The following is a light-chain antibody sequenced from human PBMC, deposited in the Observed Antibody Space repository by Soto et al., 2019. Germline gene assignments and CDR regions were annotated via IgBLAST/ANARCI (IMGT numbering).Light chain of an antibody. Sequence: QSVLTQPASVSGSLGQSITISCTGTSSDIGGYNYVSWYQQHPDKAPKLMLYEVTTRPSGVSNRFSGSKSGNTASLTISGLQAEDEADYYCSSYTSSSTLLYVFGTGTKLTVL. CDR2: EVT. V-gene: IGLV2-14*01. CDR1: SSDIGGYNY. J-gene: IGLJ1*01. CDR3: SSYTSSSTLLYV.